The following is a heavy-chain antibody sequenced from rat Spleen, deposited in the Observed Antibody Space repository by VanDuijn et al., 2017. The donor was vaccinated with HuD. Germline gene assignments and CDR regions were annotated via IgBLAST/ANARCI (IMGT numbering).Heavy chain of an antibody. CDR3: TRELHT. Sequence: EVQLVESGGGLVQPGRSMKLSCAASGFTFSNYYMAWIRQAPGKGLEWVASITNTGGSTYYPDSVKGRFTISRDNAKSTLYLQMNSLRSEDTATYYCTRELHTWGQGVMVTVSS. J-gene: IGHJ2*01. V-gene: IGHV5-31*01. CDR1: GFTFSNYY. CDR2: ITNTGGST. D-gene: IGHD1-9*01.